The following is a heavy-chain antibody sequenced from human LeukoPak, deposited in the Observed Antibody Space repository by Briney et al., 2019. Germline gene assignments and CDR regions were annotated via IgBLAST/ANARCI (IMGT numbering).Heavy chain of an antibody. J-gene: IGHJ4*02. Sequence: SETLSLTCTVSGGSISSYYWSWIRQPPGKGLEWIGEINHSGSTNYNPSLKSRVTISVDTSKNQFSLKLSSVTAADTAVYYCARGGSSYSSSWYADYWGQGTLVTVSS. D-gene: IGHD6-13*01. CDR2: INHSGST. CDR3: ARGGSSYSSSWYADY. V-gene: IGHV4-34*01. CDR1: GGSISSYY.